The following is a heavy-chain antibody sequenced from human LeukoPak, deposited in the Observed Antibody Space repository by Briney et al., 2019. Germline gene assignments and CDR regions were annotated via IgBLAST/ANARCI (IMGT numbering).Heavy chain of an antibody. CDR2: INPNTGGT. CDR3: ARGTFDP. CDR1: GYTLTGYY. J-gene: IGHJ5*02. Sequence: ASVKVSCKASGYTLTGYYMHWVRQAPGQGLEWMGWINPNTGGTNYAQKFQGRVTMTRDTSISTAYMEVSSLTSDDTAVYYCARGTFDPWGQGTLVTVSS. V-gene: IGHV1-2*02.